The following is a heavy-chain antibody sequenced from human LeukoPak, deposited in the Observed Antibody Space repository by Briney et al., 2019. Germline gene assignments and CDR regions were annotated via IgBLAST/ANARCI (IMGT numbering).Heavy chain of an antibody. Sequence: GGSLRLSCAASGFTFRTYNINWVRQAPGKGLECVAFISDSGSNVYYADSVKGRFTISRDNAKNSLYLQMNSLRAEDTAVYYCARVATYYYDSSGYYPLRFWYFQHWGQGTLVTVSS. CDR1: GFTFRTYN. CDR3: ARVATYYYDSSGYYPLRFWYFQH. D-gene: IGHD3-22*01. J-gene: IGHJ1*01. CDR2: ISDSGSNV. V-gene: IGHV3-48*04.